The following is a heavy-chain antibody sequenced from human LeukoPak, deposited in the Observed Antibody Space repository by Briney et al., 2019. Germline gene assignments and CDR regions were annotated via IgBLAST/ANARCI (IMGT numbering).Heavy chain of an antibody. CDR1: GGSINSYY. CDR3: ARSLGYSYGYDY. CDR2: IYYSGNT. V-gene: IGHV4-59*01. Sequence: SETLSLTCTVSGGSINSYYWSWIRQPPGKGREWIGYIYYSGNTNYNPSLESRVTISVDTSKNQCSLKLSSVTAADTAVYYCARSLGYSYGYDYWGQGTLVTVSS. J-gene: IGHJ4*02. D-gene: IGHD5-18*01.